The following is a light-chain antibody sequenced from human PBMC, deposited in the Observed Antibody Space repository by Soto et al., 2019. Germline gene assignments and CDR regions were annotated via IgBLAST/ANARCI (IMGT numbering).Light chain of an antibody. Sequence: QSALTQPASVSGSPGQSITISCTGTSSDVGSYNLVSWYQQHPGKAPKLMIYEGSKPPSGVSNRFSGSKSGNTASLTISGLQAEDEADYYCCSYAGSSTSYVFGTGTKLTVL. V-gene: IGLV2-23*01. CDR1: SSDVGSYNL. J-gene: IGLJ1*01. CDR3: CSYAGSSTSYV. CDR2: EGS.